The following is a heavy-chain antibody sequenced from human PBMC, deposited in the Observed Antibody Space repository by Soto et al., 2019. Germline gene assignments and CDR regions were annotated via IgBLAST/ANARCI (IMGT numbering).Heavy chain of an antibody. D-gene: IGHD1-1*01. CDR1: GFTFSTYW. CDR2: IDSDGSST. CDR3: VRDWPGIGIDS. V-gene: IGHV3-74*01. J-gene: IGHJ4*02. Sequence: LRLSCAASGFTFSTYWMHWVRQTPEKGLVWVSHIDSDGSSTTYADSVKGRFTISRDNAKNTLYLQMNSLRAEDTALYYCVRDWPGIGIDSWGQGSLVTVSS.